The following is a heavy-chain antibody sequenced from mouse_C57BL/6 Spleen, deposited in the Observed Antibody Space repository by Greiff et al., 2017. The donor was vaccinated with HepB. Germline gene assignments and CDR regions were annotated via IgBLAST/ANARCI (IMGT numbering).Heavy chain of an antibody. CDR3: TTRGGGNYYFDY. Sequence: EVQGVESGEGLVKPGGSLKLSCAASGFTFSSYAMSWVRQTPEKRLEWVAYISSGGDYIYYADTVKGRFTISRDNARNTLYLQMSSLKSEDTAMYYCTTRGGGNYYFDYWGQGTTLTVSS. V-gene: IGHV5-9-1*02. J-gene: IGHJ2*01. D-gene: IGHD2-1*01. CDR2: ISSGGDYI. CDR1: GFTFSSYA.